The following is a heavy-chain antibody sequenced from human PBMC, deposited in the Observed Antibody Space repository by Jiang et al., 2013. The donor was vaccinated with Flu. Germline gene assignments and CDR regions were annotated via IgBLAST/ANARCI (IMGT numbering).Heavy chain of an antibody. Sequence: MGIIYPGGSRTIYNPSFQGQVTISVDKSIATAYLQWSGLKASDTAMYYCTMAADGTFWFDPWGQGTLVTVSS. V-gene: IGHV5-51*01. J-gene: IGHJ5*02. CDR3: TMAADGTFWFDP. D-gene: IGHD6-13*01. CDR2: IYPGGSRT.